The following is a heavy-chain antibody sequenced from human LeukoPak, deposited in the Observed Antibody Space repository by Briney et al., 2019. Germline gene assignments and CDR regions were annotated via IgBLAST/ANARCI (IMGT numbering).Heavy chain of an antibody. D-gene: IGHD3-22*01. CDR1: GGSISSFY. Sequence: SETLSLTSLVSGGSISSFYWSWIRQPAGKGIEWIGRIYISGSTNHNPSLKSLVIMSVDTSKNQFSLKLSSVTAADTAVYYCSREYYDTSGLDYWGQGTLVIVS. CDR3: SREYYDTSGLDY. CDR2: IYISGST. J-gene: IGHJ4*02. V-gene: IGHV4-4*07.